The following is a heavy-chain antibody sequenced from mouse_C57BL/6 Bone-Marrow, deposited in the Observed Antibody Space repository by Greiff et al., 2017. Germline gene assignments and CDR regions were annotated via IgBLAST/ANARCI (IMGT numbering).Heavy chain of an antibody. V-gene: IGHV1-63*01. CDR1: GYTFTNYW. J-gene: IGHJ3*01. Sequence: QVQLQQSGAELVRPGTSVKMSCKASGYTFTNYWIGWAKQRPGHGLEWIGDIYPGGGYTNYNEKFKGKATLTADKSSSTASMQFSSLTSEDSAIYYCARYDYGGGLAYWGQGTLVTVSA. CDR2: IYPGGGYT. D-gene: IGHD2-4*01. CDR3: ARYDYGGGLAY.